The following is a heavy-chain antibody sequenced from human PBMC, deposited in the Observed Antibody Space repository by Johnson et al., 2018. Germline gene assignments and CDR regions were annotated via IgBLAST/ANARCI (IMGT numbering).Heavy chain of an antibody. D-gene: IGHD4-11*01. CDR2: IYYRGST. CDR1: GGFISSHY. Sequence: QVQLQESGPGLVKPSETLSLTCTVSGGFISSHYWSWIRQPPGKGLEWIGYIYYRGSTNYNPSLRSRVTISVDPSKNQFSLKLSPVTAADTAGYYCARESLETTAPPYHYYYYMDVWGKGTTVTVSS. V-gene: IGHV4-59*11. CDR3: ARESLETTAPPYHYYYYMDV. J-gene: IGHJ6*03.